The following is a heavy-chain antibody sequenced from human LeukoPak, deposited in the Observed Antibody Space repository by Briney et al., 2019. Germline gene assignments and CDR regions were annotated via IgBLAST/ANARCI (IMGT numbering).Heavy chain of an antibody. CDR2: ICGSDGST. CDR3: ARSRY. V-gene: IGHV3-23*01. CDR1: GFTFISYA. Sequence: GGSLRLSCAPSGFTFISYAMTWVRQAPGKGLEWVSSICGSDGSTYYTDSVKGRFTISRDNAKNSLYLQMNSLRAEDTAVYYCARSRYWGQGTLVTVSS. D-gene: IGHD6-25*01. J-gene: IGHJ4*02.